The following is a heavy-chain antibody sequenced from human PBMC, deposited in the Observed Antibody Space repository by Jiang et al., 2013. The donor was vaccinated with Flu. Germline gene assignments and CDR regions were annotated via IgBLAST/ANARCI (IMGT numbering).Heavy chain of an antibody. CDR2: ISAYNGNT. V-gene: IGHV1-18*04. J-gene: IGHJ5*02. CDR3: ARDFSREPLNGGFDWLRYNWFDP. Sequence: GAEVKKPGASVKVSCKASGYTFTSYGISWVRQAPGQGLEWMGWISAYNGNTNYAQKLQGRVTMTTDTSTSTAYMELRSLRSDDTAVYYCARDFSREPLNGGFDWLRYNWFDPWGQGTLVTVSS. CDR1: GYTFTSYG. D-gene: IGHD3-9*01.